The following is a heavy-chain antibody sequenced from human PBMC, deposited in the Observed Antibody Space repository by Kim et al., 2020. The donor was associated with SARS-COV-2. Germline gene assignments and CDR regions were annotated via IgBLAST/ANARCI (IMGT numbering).Heavy chain of an antibody. V-gene: IGHV3-15*01. CDR2: IKSKTDGGTT. Sequence: GGSLRLSCAASGFTFSNAWMSWVRQAPGKGLEWVGRIKSKTDGGTTDYAAPVKGRFTISRDDSKNTLYLQMNSLKTEDTAVYYCTTVPGMEVGYYYYGMDVWGQGTTVTVSS. D-gene: IGHD6-13*01. J-gene: IGHJ6*02. CDR1: GFTFSNAW. CDR3: TTVPGMEVGYYYYGMDV.